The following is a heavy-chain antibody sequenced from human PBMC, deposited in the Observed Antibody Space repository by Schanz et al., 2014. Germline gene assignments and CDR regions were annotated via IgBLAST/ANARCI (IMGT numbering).Heavy chain of an antibody. Sequence: QVYLVESGGDLVKPGGSLRLSCAASGFTFRNYGMSWVRQAPGKGLEWVALISYDGSSKNHADSVKGRFTISRDNAKNSLFLQMNSLSAEDTAVYYCAKVAPAATYLDSWGLGTLVTVSS. CDR1: GFTFRNYG. V-gene: IGHV3-33*03. CDR2: ISYDGSSK. J-gene: IGHJ4*02. D-gene: IGHD2-2*01. CDR3: AKVAPAATYLDS.